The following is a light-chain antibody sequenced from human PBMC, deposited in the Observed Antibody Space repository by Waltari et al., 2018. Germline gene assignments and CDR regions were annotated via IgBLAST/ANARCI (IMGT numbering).Light chain of an antibody. CDR3: QSYDSSLSGWV. Sequence: QSVLTQPPSVSGAPGQKVTISCTGSSSNIGADYDVHWHQQLPGTAPKHLIYGNNNRPSGVPDRFSVSKSGTSASLAITGLQAEDEADYYCQSYDSSLSGWVFGGGTKLTVL. CDR2: GNN. J-gene: IGLJ3*02. V-gene: IGLV1-40*01. CDR1: SSNIGADYD.